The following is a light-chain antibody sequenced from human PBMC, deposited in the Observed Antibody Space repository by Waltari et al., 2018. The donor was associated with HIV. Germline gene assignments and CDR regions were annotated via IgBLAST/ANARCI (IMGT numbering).Light chain of an antibody. J-gene: IGLJ2*01. CDR3: QSYDSNLSGL. V-gene: IGLV1-40*01. CDR2: GNS. Sequence: QSELTQPPSVSAAPGQRVTISCPGSSSHIGAGSDVHWYQQVPGRAPKVVIYGNSNRPSGVPDRFSGSKSGSSASLVITGLQSEDEADYYCQSYDSNLSGLFGGGTKVTVL. CDR1: SSHIGAGSD.